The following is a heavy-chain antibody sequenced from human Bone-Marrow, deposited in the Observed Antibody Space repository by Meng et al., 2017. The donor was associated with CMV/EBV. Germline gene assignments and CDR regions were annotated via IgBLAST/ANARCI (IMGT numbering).Heavy chain of an antibody. V-gene: IGHV4-59*01. J-gene: IGHJ6*02. Sequence: SETLSLTCTVSGGSISSYYWSWIRQPPGKGLEWIGYIYYSGSTNYNPSLKSRVTISVDTSKNQFSLKLSSVTAADTAVYYCARDRGDVWGQGTTVTVPS. CDR1: GGSISSYY. CDR2: IYYSGST. CDR3: ARDRGDV.